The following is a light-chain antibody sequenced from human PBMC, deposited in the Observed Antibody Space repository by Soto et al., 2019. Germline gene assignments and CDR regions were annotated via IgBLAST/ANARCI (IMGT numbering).Light chain of an antibody. CDR1: QSVLYSSSNKNT. V-gene: IGKV4-1*01. CDR3: QQYYGTPWT. CDR2: WAS. J-gene: IGKJ1*01. Sequence: DIVMSQSPDSLAVSLGERATINCKSSQSVLYSSSNKNTLAWYQQKPGQPPKLLIYWASTRESGIPDRFSGSGSGTDFTLTISSLQAEDVAVYYCQQYYGTPWTFGQGTKVDIK.